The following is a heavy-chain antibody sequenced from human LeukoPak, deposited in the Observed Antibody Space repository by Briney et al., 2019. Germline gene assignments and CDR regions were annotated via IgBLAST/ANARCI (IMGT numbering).Heavy chain of an antibody. Sequence: GASVKVSCKASGGTFSSYAISWVRQAPGQGLEWMGGIIPIFGTANYAQKFQGRVTITADESTSTAYMELSSLRSEDTAVYYCASPRRSGWYNYYYGMDVWGQGTTVTVSS. V-gene: IGHV1-69*13. CDR3: ASPRRSGWYNYYYGMDV. CDR2: IIPIFGTA. D-gene: IGHD6-19*01. CDR1: GGTFSSYA. J-gene: IGHJ6*02.